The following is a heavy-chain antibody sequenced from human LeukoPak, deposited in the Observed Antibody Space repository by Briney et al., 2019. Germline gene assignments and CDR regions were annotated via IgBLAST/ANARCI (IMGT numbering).Heavy chain of an antibody. D-gene: IGHD3-9*01. CDR2: TYYRSKWYN. CDR1: GDSVSSNSAA. J-gene: IGHJ5*02. V-gene: IGHV6-1*01. Sequence: SQTLSLTCAISGDSVSSNSAAWNWIRQSPSRGLEWLGRTYYRSKWYNDYAVSVKSRITINPDTSKNQFSLQLNSVTPEDTAVYYCAREAWDYDILTGYQYSNWFDPWGQGTPVTVSS. CDR3: AREAWDYDILTGYQYSNWFDP.